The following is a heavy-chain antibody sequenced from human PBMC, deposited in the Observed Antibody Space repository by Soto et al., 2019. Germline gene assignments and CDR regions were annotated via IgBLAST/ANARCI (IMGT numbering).Heavy chain of an antibody. D-gene: IGHD2-2*01. Sequence: GGSLRLSCAASGFTFSSYAMHWVRQAPGKGLEYVSAISSNGGSTYYANSVKGRFTISRDNSKNTLYLQMGSLRAEDMAVYYCARDAKSVVPAARIAGAFDIWGQGTMVTVSS. CDR3: ARDAKSVVPAARIAGAFDI. J-gene: IGHJ3*02. CDR1: GFTFSSYA. V-gene: IGHV3-64*01. CDR2: ISSNGGST.